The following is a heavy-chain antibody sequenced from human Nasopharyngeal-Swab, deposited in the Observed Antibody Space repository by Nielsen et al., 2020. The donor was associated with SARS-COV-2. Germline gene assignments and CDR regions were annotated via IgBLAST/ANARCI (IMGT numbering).Heavy chain of an antibody. CDR3: ARHLRRGGDSGGDWFDP. Sequence: GGSLRLSCKGSGYSFTSYWIGWVRQKPGKGLEGVGIIYPGDSDTRYSPSFQGQVTISADKSISTAYLQWSSLKASDTAMYYCARHLRRGGDSGGDWFDPWGQGTLVTVSS. J-gene: IGHJ5*02. CDR2: IYPGDSDT. CDR1: GYSFTSYW. D-gene: IGHD2-21*01. V-gene: IGHV5-51*01.